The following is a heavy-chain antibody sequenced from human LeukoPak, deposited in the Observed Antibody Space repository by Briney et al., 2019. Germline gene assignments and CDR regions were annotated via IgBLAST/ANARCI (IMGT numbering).Heavy chain of an antibody. CDR1: GFTFSSYG. CDR3: AKQLGYCSDGSCYFPY. Sequence: QAGGSLRLSCAASGFTFSSYGMHWVRQAPGKGLEWVSAISNNGGYTYYADSVQDRFTISRDNSKSTLCLQMNSLRAEDTAVYYCAKQLGYCSDGSCYFPYWGQGTLVTVSS. J-gene: IGHJ4*02. D-gene: IGHD2-15*01. V-gene: IGHV3-23*01. CDR2: ISNNGGYT.